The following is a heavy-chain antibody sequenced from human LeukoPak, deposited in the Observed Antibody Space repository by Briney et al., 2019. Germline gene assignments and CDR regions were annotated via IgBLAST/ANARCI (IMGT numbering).Heavy chain of an antibody. V-gene: IGHV3-30*02. CDR1: GFTFSSYG. Sequence: PGGSLRLSCAASGFTFSSYGMHWVRQAPGKGLEWVAFIRYDGSNKYYADSVKGRFTISRDNSKNTLYLQMNSLRAEDTAVYYCAKELSGVHRWCLDYWGQGTLVTVSS. J-gene: IGHJ4*02. D-gene: IGHD2-8*02. CDR2: IRYDGSNK. CDR3: AKELSGVHRWCLDY.